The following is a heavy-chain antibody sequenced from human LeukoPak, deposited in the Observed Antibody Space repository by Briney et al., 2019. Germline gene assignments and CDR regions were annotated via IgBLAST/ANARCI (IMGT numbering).Heavy chain of an antibody. V-gene: IGHV3-21*01. Sequence: GGSLRLSCAASGFTFSSYSMNWVRQAPGKGLEWVSSISSSSYIYYADSVKGRFTISRDNAKNSLYLQMNSLRAEDTAVYYCARSGGNDLWSGYLWGQGTLVTVSS. CDR2: ISSSSYI. D-gene: IGHD3-3*01. J-gene: IGHJ4*02. CDR1: GFTFSSYS. CDR3: ARSGGNDLWSGYL.